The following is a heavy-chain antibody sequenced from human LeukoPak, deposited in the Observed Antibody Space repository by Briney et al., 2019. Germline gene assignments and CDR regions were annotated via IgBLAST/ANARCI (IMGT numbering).Heavy chain of an antibody. J-gene: IGHJ4*02. CDR2: ISGSGGST. D-gene: IGHD2-2*01. CDR3: AKRDRLVVVPAAIEDEGIDY. CDR1: GFTFSSYA. Sequence: GGSLRLSCAASGFTFSSYAMSWVRQAPGKGLEWVSAISGSGGSTYYADSVKGRFTISRDNSKNTLYLQMNSLRAEDTAVYYCAKRDRLVVVPAAIEDEGIDYWGQGTLVTVSS. V-gene: IGHV3-23*01.